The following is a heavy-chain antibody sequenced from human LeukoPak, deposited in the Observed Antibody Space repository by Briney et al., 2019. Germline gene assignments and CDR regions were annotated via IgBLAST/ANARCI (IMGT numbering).Heavy chain of an antibody. CDR3: ARSSGWYLDY. Sequence: SETLSLTCTVSGGSISSYYWSWIRQPPGKGLEWIGYIYYSGSTNYNPSLKSRVTVSVDTSKNQFSLKLSSVTAADTAVYYCARSSGWYLDYWGQGTLVTVSS. J-gene: IGHJ4*02. V-gene: IGHV4-59*08. D-gene: IGHD6-19*01. CDR2: IYYSGST. CDR1: GGSISSYY.